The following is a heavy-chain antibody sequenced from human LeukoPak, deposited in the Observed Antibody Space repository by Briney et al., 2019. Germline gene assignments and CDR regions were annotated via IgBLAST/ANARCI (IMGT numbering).Heavy chain of an antibody. CDR2: IRYDANIE. Sequence: GGSLRLSCAASGFSFRSYGMHWVRQAPGKGLEWVAFIRYDANIEYYADSVKGRFTISRDNAKNSLYLQMNSLRAEDTALYYCAKDQYSSGWYVIDYWGQGILVTVSS. D-gene: IGHD6-19*01. J-gene: IGHJ4*02. CDR3: AKDQYSSGWYVIDY. CDR1: GFSFRSYG. V-gene: IGHV3-30*02.